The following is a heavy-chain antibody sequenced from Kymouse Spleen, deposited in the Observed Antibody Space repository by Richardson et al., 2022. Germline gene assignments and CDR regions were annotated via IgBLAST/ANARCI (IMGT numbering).Heavy chain of an antibody. CDR1: GGSISSYY. CDR2: IYYSGST. CDR3: ARSRIQLWLGTGMDV. D-gene: IGHD5-18,IGHD5-18*01. V-gene: IGHV4-59*01. Sequence: QVQLQESGPGLVKPSETLSLTCTVSGGSISSYYWSWIRQPPGKGLEWIGYIYYSGSTNYNPSLKSRVTISVDTSKNQFSLKLSSVTAADTAVYYCARSRIQLWLGTGMDVWGQGTTVTVSS. J-gene: IGHJ6*02.